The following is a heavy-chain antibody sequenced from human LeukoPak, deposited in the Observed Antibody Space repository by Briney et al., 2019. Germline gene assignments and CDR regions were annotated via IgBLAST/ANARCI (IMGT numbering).Heavy chain of an antibody. CDR1: GGPFSGYY. CDR3: ARGSRVVYYDILTGYYKSPLFDY. D-gene: IGHD3-9*01. J-gene: IGHJ4*02. CDR2: INHSGST. Sequence: SETLSLTCAVYGGPFSGYYWSWIRQPPGKGLEWIGEINHSGSTNYNPSLKSRVTISVGTSKNQFSLKLSSVTAADTAVYYCARGSRVVYYDILTGYYKSPLFDYWGQGTLVTVSS. V-gene: IGHV4-34*01.